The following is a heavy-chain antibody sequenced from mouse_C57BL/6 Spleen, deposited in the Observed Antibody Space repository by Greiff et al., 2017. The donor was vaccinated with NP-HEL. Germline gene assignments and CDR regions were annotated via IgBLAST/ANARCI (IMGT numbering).Heavy chain of an antibody. V-gene: IGHV14-4*01. J-gene: IGHJ4*01. Sequence: EVQLQQSGAYLVRPGASVKLSCTASGFNIKDDYMHWVKQRPEQGLEWIGWIDPENGDTEYASKFQGKATITADTSSNTAYLQLSSLTSEDTAVYYCTGSPYAMDYWGQGTSVTVSS. CDR2: IDPENGDT. CDR1: GFNIKDDY. CDR3: TGSPYAMDY.